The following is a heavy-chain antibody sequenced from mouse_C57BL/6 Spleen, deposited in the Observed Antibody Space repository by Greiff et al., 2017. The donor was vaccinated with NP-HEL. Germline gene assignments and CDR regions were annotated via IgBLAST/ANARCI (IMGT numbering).Heavy chain of an antibody. CDR3: ARGDYGSSHFDY. Sequence: DVKLQESGPELVKPGASVKMSCKASGYTFTDYNMHWVKQSHGKSLEWIGYINPNNGGTSYNQKFKGKATLTVNKSSSTAYMELRSLTSEDSAVYYCARGDYGSSHFDYWGQGTTLTVSS. D-gene: IGHD1-1*01. V-gene: IGHV1-22*01. J-gene: IGHJ2*01. CDR1: GYTFTDYN. CDR2: INPNNGGT.